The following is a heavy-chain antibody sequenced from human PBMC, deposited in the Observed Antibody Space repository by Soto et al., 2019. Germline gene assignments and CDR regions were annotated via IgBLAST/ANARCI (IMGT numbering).Heavy chain of an antibody. CDR2: MSFDGSDK. CDR3: AKGQHCSSTSCYFYYYGMDV. V-gene: IGHV3-30*18. Sequence: QVQLVESGGGVVQPGRSLRLSCAASGFSFSDYAMHWVRQAPGKGLEWVAVMSFDGSDKYYARSVKGRLTISRDNSKNTXYXRMNSLRPDDTAVYYCAKGQHCSSTSCYFYYYGMDVWGQGTTVAVSS. CDR1: GFSFSDYA. D-gene: IGHD2-2*01. J-gene: IGHJ6*02.